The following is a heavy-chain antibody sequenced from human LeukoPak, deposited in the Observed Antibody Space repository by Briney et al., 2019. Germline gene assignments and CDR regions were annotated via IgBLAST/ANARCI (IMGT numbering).Heavy chain of an antibody. V-gene: IGHV4-59*01. J-gene: IGHJ4*02. CDR1: GGSISSYY. Sequence: SETLSLTCTVSGGSISSYYWSWIRQPPGKGLEWIGYIYYSGSTNYNPSLKSRVTISVDTFKNQFSLKLSSVTAADTAVYYCARADWHYYDSSGYLSLDYWGQGTLVTVSS. CDR3: ARADWHYYDSSGYLSLDY. D-gene: IGHD3-22*01. CDR2: IYYSGST.